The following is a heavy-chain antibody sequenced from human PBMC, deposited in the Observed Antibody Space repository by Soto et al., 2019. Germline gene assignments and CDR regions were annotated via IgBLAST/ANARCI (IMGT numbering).Heavy chain of an antibody. J-gene: IGHJ4*02. CDR2: ISSTTNYI. V-gene: IGHV3-21*01. CDR3: ARESEDLTSNFDY. CDR1: GFTFTRYS. Sequence: EVQLVASGGGLVKPGGSLRLSCAASGFTFTRYSMNWVRQAPGKGLEWVSSISSTTNYIYYGDSMKGRFTISRDNAKKSLYLEMNILRAEDTAVYYCARESEDLTSNFDYWGQGTLVTVSS.